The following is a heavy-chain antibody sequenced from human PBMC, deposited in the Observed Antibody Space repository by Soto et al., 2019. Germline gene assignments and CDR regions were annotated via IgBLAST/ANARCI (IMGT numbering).Heavy chain of an antibody. J-gene: IGHJ4*02. D-gene: IGHD1-1*01. CDR2: IKQDGSQK. CDR1: GFTFSYYW. CDR3: ATKRTTGAQAY. V-gene: IGHV3-7*01. Sequence: EVQVVESGGGLVQPGGSLRLCCTASGFTFSYYWMSWVRQAPGKGLEWVANIKQDGSQKYYVDSVKGRFTISRDNAKNSWCRQINTRGGEDAAMYSWATKRTTGAQAYGGQGPLFTVSS.